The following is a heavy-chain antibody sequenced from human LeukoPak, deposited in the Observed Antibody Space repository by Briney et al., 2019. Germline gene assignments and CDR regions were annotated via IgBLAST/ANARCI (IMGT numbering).Heavy chain of an antibody. CDR1: GFTFSTHS. V-gene: IGHV3-74*01. CDR3: AKVLGGLWPGIDY. Sequence: PGVSLRLSCTASGFTFSTHSMHWVRQAPGKGPVWVSRINSDGSSTRYADSVTGRFTISRDNAKNTVYLQMNSLRAEDTAVYYCAKVLGGLWPGIDYWGQGTVVTASS. D-gene: IGHD2-15*01. J-gene: IGHJ4*02. CDR2: INSDGSST.